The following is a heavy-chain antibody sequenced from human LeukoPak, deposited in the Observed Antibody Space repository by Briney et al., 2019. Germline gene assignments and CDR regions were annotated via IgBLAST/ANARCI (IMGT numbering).Heavy chain of an antibody. Sequence: PGGSLRLSCVGSGFTFSVHWVRQVPGKGLEWLTFIRHDGADQHYADSVRGRFTISRDNSKNTVYLQMNSLRPEDTALYYCATSGSYYGFDYWGQGTLVTVSS. CDR3: ATSGSYYGFDY. CDR1: GFTFS. D-gene: IGHD1-26*01. CDR2: IRHDGADQ. V-gene: IGHV3-30*02. J-gene: IGHJ4*02.